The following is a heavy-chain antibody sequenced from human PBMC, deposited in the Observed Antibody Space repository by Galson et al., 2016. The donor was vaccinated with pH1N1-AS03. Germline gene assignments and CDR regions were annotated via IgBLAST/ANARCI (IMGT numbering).Heavy chain of an antibody. J-gene: IGHJ5*02. CDR3: ASVSLAYCSSTSCFRFDP. CDR1: GGSISSSNYF. D-gene: IGHD2-2*01. Sequence: TLSLTCTVSGGSISSSNYFWNWIRQHPGKGLEWIGLIYDSGNTFYNPSLKSRVSISVDTSKNQFSLKLNSVTAADTAVYYCASVSLAYCSSTSCFRFDPWGQGTLVTVSS. V-gene: IGHV4-31*03. CDR2: IYDSGNT.